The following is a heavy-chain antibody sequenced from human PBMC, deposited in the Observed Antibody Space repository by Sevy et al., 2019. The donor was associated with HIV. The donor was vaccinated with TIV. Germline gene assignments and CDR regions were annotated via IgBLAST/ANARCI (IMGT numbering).Heavy chain of an antibody. CDR3: ARAANVDTAMVYYFDY. D-gene: IGHD5-18*01. Sequence: GGSLRLSCAASGFTFSSYSMNWVRQAPGKGLEWVSSISSSSSYIYYADSVKGRFTISRDNAKNSLYLQMNSLRAEDTAVYYCARAANVDTAMVYYFDYWGQGTVVTVSS. CDR2: ISSSSSYI. J-gene: IGHJ4*02. V-gene: IGHV3-21*01. CDR1: GFTFSSYS.